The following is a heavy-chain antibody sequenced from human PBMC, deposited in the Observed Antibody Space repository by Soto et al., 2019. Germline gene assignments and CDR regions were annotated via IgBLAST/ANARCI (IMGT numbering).Heavy chain of an antibody. Sequence: SETLCVTCILYGGYINSYFWSWIRQSPGKGLEWIGHIYYSGSTSYSPSLESRVSISVDTSKNQFSLEVHSVTAADTAVYYCARAGTNMVQFDYWGQGTLVTAPQ. CDR2: IYYSGST. J-gene: IGHJ4*02. CDR3: ARAGTNMVQFDY. V-gene: IGHV4-59*01. D-gene: IGHD3-10*01. CDR1: GGYINSYF.